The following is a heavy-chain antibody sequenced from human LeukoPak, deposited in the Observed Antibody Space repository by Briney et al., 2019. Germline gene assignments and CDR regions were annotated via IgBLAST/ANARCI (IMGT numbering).Heavy chain of an antibody. Sequence: GGSLRLSCAASGFTFSDYSMNWVRQAPGKGLEWVSYISSSISSIYYADSVKGRFTISRDNAKNSLYLQMNSLRAEDTAVYYCARDHYGDYHFDYWGQGTLVTVSS. V-gene: IGHV3-48*01. CDR2: ISSSISSI. D-gene: IGHD4-17*01. J-gene: IGHJ4*02. CDR1: GFTFSDYS. CDR3: ARDHYGDYHFDY.